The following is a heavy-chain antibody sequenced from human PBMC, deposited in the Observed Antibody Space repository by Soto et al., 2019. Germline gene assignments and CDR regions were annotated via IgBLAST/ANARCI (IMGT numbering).Heavy chain of an antibody. CDR1: GDTFTDYY. V-gene: IGHV1-46*01. CDR3: ARGGHVVVVTAALDY. D-gene: IGHD2-21*02. Sequence: QVQLMQSGAEVKKPGASVKVSCKASGDTFTDYYIHWVRQAPGQGLEWMGTVNPSGGHTTYAQHFLGRATXPXDXSNXTLYMELTSLTSDDTAIYYCARGGHVVVVTAALDYWGQGTLVTVSS. J-gene: IGHJ4*02. CDR2: VNPSGGHT.